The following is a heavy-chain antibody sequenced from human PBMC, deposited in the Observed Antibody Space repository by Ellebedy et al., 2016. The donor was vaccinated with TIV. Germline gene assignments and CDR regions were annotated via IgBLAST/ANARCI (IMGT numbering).Heavy chain of an antibody. J-gene: IGHJ6*02. V-gene: IGHV3-43*01. Sequence: GESLKISCAASGFTFDDYTMHWVRQAPGKGLEWVSLISWDGGSTYYADSVKGRFTISRDNSKNSLYLQMNSLRTEDTALYYCAKAPYSGYDDGMDVWGQGTTVTVSS. CDR3: AKAPYSGYDDGMDV. D-gene: IGHD5-12*01. CDR1: GFTFDDYT. CDR2: ISWDGGST.